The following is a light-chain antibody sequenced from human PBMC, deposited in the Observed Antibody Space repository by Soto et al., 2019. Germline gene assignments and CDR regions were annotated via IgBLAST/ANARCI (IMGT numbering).Light chain of an antibody. CDR1: SSDVGAYNY. Sequence: QSVLTQPASVSGSPGQSITISCTGTSSDVGAYNYVSWYQQHPGTAPKLMVYDVSSRPSGVSVRFSGSKSGNTASLTISGLQAEDEADYYCTSYTIISPLYVFGTGTKVTVL. CDR2: DVS. J-gene: IGLJ1*01. V-gene: IGLV2-14*01. CDR3: TSYTIISPLYV.